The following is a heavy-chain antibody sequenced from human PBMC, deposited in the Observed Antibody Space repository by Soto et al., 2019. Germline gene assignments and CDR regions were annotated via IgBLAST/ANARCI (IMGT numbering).Heavy chain of an antibody. J-gene: IGHJ6*02. V-gene: IGHV1-69*06. Sequence: SVKVSCKASGGTFSSYAISWVRQAPGQGLEWMGGIIPIFGTANYAQKFQGRVTITADKSTSTAYMELSSLRSEDTAVYYCARATPAGPSHYYYYGMDVWGQGTTVTVSS. CDR2: IIPIFGTA. CDR1: GGTFSSYA. D-gene: IGHD2-15*01. CDR3: ARATPAGPSHYYYYGMDV.